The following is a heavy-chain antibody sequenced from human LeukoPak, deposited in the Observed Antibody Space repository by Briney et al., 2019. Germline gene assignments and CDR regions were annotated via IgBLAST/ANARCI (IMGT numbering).Heavy chain of an antibody. D-gene: IGHD6-19*01. CDR1: GGSISSSSYY. CDR3: ARLLQVAVAGTFGDY. V-gene: IGHV4-39*01. Sequence: PSETLSLTCTVSGGSISSSSYYWGWIRQPPGKGLEWIGSIYYSGSTYYNPSLKSRVTISVDTSKNQFSLKLSSVTAADTAVYYCARLLQVAVAGTFGDYWGQGTLVTVSS. CDR2: IYYSGST. J-gene: IGHJ4*02.